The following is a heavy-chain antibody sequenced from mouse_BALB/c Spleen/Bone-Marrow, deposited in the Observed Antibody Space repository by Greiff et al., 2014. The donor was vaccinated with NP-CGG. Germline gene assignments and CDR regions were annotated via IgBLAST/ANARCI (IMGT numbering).Heavy chain of an antibody. Sequence: QVHVKQSGAELVRPGASVKLSCTTSGYIFTSYWIHWVKQRSGQGLEWIARIYPGTGTTFYNEKFKGKATLTADQSSSTAYLQLSSLKSEDSAVYFCAREYGNYNYALGYWGQGTSVTVSS. CDR1: GYIFTSYW. CDR3: AREYGNYNYALGY. D-gene: IGHD2-10*02. J-gene: IGHJ4*01. CDR2: IYPGTGTT. V-gene: IGHV1S132*01.